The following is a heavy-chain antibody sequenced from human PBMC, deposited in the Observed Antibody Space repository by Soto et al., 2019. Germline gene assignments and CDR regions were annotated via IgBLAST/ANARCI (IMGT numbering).Heavy chain of an antibody. J-gene: IGHJ4*02. CDR3: ARGWETVGTTTPFAY. Sequence: PSVKVSCKASGGTFSTYAITWVRQAPGQGLEWMGGIIPMFGTANYAQKFRGRVTVTADESTSTAHMELSSLRSEDTAVYYCARGWETVGTTTPFAYWGQGTLVTVSS. D-gene: IGHD1-26*01. CDR1: GGTFSTYA. CDR2: IIPMFGTA. V-gene: IGHV1-69*13.